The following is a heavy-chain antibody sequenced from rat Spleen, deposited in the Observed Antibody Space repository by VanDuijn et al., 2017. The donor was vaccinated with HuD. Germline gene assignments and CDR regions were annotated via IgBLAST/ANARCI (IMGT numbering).Heavy chain of an antibody. D-gene: IGHD1-2*01. CDR3: ARAGSAAISLGNWFAY. V-gene: IGHV2-32*01. J-gene: IGHJ3*01. CDR2: VGSDGDT. CDR1: GFTLSRYH. Sequence: SGFTLSRYHVHWVRQPPGKGLEWMGVVGSDGDTSYNAGLKSRLSISRDTSKSQVFLTMSSLQTEDTATYYCARAGSAAISLGNWFAYWGQGSLVTVSS.